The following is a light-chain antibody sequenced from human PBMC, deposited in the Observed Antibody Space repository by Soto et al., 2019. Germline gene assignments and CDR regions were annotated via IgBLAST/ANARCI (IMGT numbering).Light chain of an antibody. Sequence: QSVKTHPPSVSWAPGQRVTISCTGSSSNIGAGYDVHWYQQRPGTAPKLLIFGNINRPSGVPDRFSGSKSGTSASLAITGLQAEDEGDYYCQSYDSTLSARYVFGTGTKVTXL. CDR2: GNI. CDR3: QSYDSTLSARYV. J-gene: IGLJ1*01. CDR1: SSNIGAGYD. V-gene: IGLV1-40*01.